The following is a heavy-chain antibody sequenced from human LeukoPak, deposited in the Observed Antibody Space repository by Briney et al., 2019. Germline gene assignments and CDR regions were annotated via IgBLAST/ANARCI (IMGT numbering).Heavy chain of an antibody. V-gene: IGHV3-30*04. CDR3: ARDARSRGYSGTWGY. D-gene: IGHD5-12*01. J-gene: IGHJ4*02. CDR2: ISYDGSNK. CDR1: GFTLSSYA. Sequence: PGGSLRLSCAASGFTLSSYAMHWVRQAPGKGLEWVAVISYDGSNKYYADSVKGRFTISRDNSKNTLYLQMNSLRAEDTAVYYCARDARSRGYSGTWGYWGQGTLVTVSS.